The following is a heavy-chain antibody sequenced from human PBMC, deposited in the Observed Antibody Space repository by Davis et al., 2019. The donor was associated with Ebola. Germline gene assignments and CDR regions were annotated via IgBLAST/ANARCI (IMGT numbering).Heavy chain of an antibody. Sequence: PSETLSLTCTVSGGSISSYYWSWIRQPPGKGLEWIGYIYYSGSTNYNPSLKSRVTISVDTSKNQFSLKLSSVTAADTAVYYCARQNRQWEPYYFDYWGQGTLVTVSS. D-gene: IGHD1-26*01. CDR2: IYYSGST. CDR1: GGSISSYY. CDR3: ARQNRQWEPYYFDY. J-gene: IGHJ4*02. V-gene: IGHV4-59*08.